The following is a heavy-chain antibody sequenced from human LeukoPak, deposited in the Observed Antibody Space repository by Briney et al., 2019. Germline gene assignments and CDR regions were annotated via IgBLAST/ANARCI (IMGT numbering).Heavy chain of an antibody. Sequence: GASVKVSCKASGYTFTSYYMHWVRQAPGQGLEWMGIINPTGGSTSYAQKFQGRVTMTRDTSTSTVYMELSSLRSEDTAVYYCARDKRDDFWSQADAFDIWGQGTMVTVSS. J-gene: IGHJ3*02. CDR3: ARDKRDDFWSQADAFDI. D-gene: IGHD3-3*01. V-gene: IGHV1-46*01. CDR1: GYTFTSYY. CDR2: INPTGGST.